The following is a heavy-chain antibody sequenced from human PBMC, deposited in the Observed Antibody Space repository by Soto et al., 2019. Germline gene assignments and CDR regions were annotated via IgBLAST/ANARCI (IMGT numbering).Heavy chain of an antibody. Sequence: EVQLVESGGGLVQPGGSLRLSCAASGFTFSTYWMHWVRQAPGTGLVWVSRINSDGSITNYADSVKGRFSISRDNAKNTLYLQMNSLRAEDTAVYYCASSTWQKYFDYWGQGTLVTVSS. CDR1: GFTFSTYW. CDR3: ASSTWQKYFDY. J-gene: IGHJ4*02. V-gene: IGHV3-74*01. CDR2: INSDGSIT.